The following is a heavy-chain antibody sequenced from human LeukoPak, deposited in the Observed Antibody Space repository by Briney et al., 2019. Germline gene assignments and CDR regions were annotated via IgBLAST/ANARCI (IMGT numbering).Heavy chain of an antibody. CDR1: RGSLSGFY. CDR3: ARGPLTYYYATGSYYSN. J-gene: IGHJ4*02. D-gene: IGHD3-10*01. CDR2: INHSGST. Sequence: SETLSLTCAVSRGSLSGFYWSWIRPPPGKGLEWIGDINHSGSTNYNPSLKSRVTISVDTSKKQFSLKLSSVTAADTAVYFCARGPLTYYYATGSYYSNWGQGTLVTVSS. V-gene: IGHV4-34*01.